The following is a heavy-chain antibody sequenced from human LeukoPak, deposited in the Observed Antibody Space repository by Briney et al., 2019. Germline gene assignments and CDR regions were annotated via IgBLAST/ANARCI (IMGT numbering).Heavy chain of an antibody. CDR3: ARVPPRYVRGARHHPFDY. CDR1: GGTFSGYY. D-gene: IGHD3-10*02. J-gene: IGHJ4*02. V-gene: IGHV4-34*01. Sequence: KPSETLSLTCAAYGGTFSGYYWSWIRQPPGKGLEWIGEINHSGGTNYNPSLKSRVTISVNTSKNQSSLKLISVTAADAAAYYCARVPPRYVRGARHHPFDYWGQGTLVTVSS. CDR2: INHSGGT.